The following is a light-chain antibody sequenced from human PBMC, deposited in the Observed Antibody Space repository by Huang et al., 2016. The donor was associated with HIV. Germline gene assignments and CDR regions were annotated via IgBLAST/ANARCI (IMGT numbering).Light chain of an antibody. CDR3: QQRSNWPRT. Sequence: EIVLTKSPATLSWSPGERATLSCRASQSVSSYLAWDQQKPGQAPRLLIYYASNRATGIPARFSGSGSGTDFTLTISSLEPEDFAVYHCQQRSNWPRTFGQGTKVEIK. CDR1: QSVSSY. J-gene: IGKJ1*01. V-gene: IGKV3-11*01. CDR2: YAS.